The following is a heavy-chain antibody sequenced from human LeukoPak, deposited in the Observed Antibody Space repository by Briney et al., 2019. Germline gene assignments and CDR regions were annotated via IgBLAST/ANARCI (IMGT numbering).Heavy chain of an antibody. D-gene: IGHD5-24*01. J-gene: IGHJ6*03. CDR1: GASISKITYY. CDR3: ASYSRAQGWLQFDYYYMGV. Sequence: SETLCLTCTVSGASISKITYYWGWIRQPPGKGLEWIGNMYSSGRTYYKPSLKSRVTISVDTSKKQFSLKLTSVTAADTAVYYSASYSRAQGWLQFDYYYMGVWGKGTTVTVSS. CDR2: MYSSGRT. V-gene: IGHV4-39*01.